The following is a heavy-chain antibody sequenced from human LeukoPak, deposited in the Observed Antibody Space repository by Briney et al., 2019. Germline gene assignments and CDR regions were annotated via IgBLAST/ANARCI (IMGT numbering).Heavy chain of an antibody. CDR1: GYSENFYG. CDR3: ARVLVVQQLWTPGY. D-gene: IGHD6-13*01. CDR2: ISAQHGQT. J-gene: IGHJ4*02. Sequence: ASVKVSCKTSGYSENFYGITWVRQVAGQGLEWMGWISAQHGQTEYAPNSQDRVTMTTDTYTNTAYLELRSLRSDDTAVYYCARVLVVQQLWTPGYWGQGTLVTVSS. V-gene: IGHV1-18*01.